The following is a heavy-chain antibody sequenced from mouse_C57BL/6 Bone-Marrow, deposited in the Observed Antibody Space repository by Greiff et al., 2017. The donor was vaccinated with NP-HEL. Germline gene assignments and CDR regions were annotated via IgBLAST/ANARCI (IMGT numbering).Heavy chain of an antibody. J-gene: IGHJ1*03. V-gene: IGHV5-17*01. Sequence: EVMLVESGGGLVKPGGSLKLSCAASGFTFSDYGMHWVRQAPEKGLEWVAYLSSGSSTIYYADTVKGRFTISRDNAKNTLFLQMTSLRSEDTAMYYCARDSPYSYYYGSRGYFDVWGTGTTVTVSS. CDR2: LSSGSSTI. CDR3: ARDSPYSYYYGSRGYFDV. CDR1: GFTFSDYG. D-gene: IGHD1-1*01.